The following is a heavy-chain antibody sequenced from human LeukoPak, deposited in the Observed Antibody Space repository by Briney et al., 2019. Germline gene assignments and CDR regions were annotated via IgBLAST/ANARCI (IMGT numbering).Heavy chain of an antibody. J-gene: IGHJ6*02. D-gene: IGHD1-26*01. CDR1: GVSISSSSYY. V-gene: IGHV4-39*07. CDR3: AREIVGATWYYYYGMDV. CDR2: IYYSGST. Sequence: SETLSLTCTVSGVSISSSSYYWGWIRQPPGKGLEWIGSIYYSGSTYYNPSLKSRVTISVDTSKNQFSLKLSSVTAADTAVYYCAREIVGATWYYYYGMDVWGQGTTVTVSS.